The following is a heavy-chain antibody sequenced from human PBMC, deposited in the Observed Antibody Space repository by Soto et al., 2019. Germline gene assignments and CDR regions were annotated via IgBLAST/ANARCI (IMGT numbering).Heavy chain of an antibody. V-gene: IGHV3-30*18. CDR1: GFTFSSYG. CDR3: AKDHYYHYYGMDV. Sequence: ALRLSCAASGFTFSSYGMHWVRQAPGKGLEWVAVISYDGSNKYYADSVKGRFTISRDNSKNTLYLQMNSLRAEDTAVYYCAKDHYYHYYGMDVWGQGTTVTVFS. CDR2: ISYDGSNK. J-gene: IGHJ6*02.